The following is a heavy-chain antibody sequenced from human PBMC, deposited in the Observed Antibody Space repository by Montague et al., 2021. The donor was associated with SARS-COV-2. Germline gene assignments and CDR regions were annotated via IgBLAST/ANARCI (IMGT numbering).Heavy chain of an antibody. CDR1: GFTFSSYE. Sequence: SLRLSCAASGFTFSSYEMNWVHQAPGKGLEWVSYISSSGGTTFYADSVRGRFTISRDNAKNSLYLQMNSLRAEDTAVYYCARESRITMLVVVITSAFDIWGQGTMVTVSS. V-gene: IGHV3-48*03. CDR2: ISSSGGTT. J-gene: IGHJ3*02. CDR3: ARESRITMLVVVITSAFDI. D-gene: IGHD3-22*01.